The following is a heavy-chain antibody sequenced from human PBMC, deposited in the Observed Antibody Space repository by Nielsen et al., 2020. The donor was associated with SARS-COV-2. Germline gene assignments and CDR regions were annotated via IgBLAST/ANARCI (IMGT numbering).Heavy chain of an antibody. Sequence: GGSLRLSCTASGFTFGDYAMSWVRQAPGKGLEWVGFIRSKAYGGTTEYAASVKGRFTISRDDSKSIAYLQMNSLRTEDTAVYYCTKEWNFDLWGRGTLVTVSS. CDR2: IRSKAYGGTT. V-gene: IGHV3-49*04. CDR3: TKEWNFDL. J-gene: IGHJ2*01. CDR1: GFTFGDYA.